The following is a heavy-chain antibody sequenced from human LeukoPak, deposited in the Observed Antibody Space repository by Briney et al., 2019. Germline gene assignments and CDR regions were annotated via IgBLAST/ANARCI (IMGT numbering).Heavy chain of an antibody. Sequence: GGSLRLSCAASGFTFNSYWMSWVRQAPGKGLEWVANIKQDGSEKYYVGSVKGRFTISRDNDKNSLYLQMNSLRADDTAVYYCATVRGCGGDCYYLDYWGQGTLVTVSS. CDR2: IKQDGSEK. D-gene: IGHD2-21*02. V-gene: IGHV3-7*03. CDR3: ATVRGCGGDCYYLDY. J-gene: IGHJ4*02. CDR1: GFTFNSYW.